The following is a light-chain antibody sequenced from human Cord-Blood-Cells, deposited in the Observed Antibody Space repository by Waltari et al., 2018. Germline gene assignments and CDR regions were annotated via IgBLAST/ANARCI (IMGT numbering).Light chain of an antibody. CDR3: SSYTSSSTLV. CDR2: EVS. V-gene: IGLV2-14*01. J-gene: IGLJ2*01. CDR1: SSDVGGSNY. Sequence: QSALTQPASVSGSPGQSITISRTCTSSDVGGSNYVSWYQQHPGKAPKLMIYEVSNRPSGVSNRFSGSKSGNTASLTISGLQAEDEADYYCSSYTSSSTLVFGGGTKLTVL.